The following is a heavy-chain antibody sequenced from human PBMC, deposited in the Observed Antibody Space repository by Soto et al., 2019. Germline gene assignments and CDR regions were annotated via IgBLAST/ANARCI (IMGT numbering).Heavy chain of an antibody. CDR1: EGSINWSPDY. V-gene: IGHV4-39*02. CDR2: VHYTAST. CDR3: GRATPGYPGRAFHI. Sequence: ASETLSLTCTVSEGSINWSPDYWGWLRQPPGKEPQWIASVHYTASTYYNPSLKSRVTISVDTSKNQFSLNLRSVTVADTAIYYCGRATPGYPGRAFHIWGQGKMVTVSS. D-gene: IGHD2-15*01. J-gene: IGHJ3*02.